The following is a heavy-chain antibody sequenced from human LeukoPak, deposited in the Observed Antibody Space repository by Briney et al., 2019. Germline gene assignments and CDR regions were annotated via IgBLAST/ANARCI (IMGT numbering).Heavy chain of an antibody. CDR2: IRYDGSNK. CDR1: GFSFSSYG. V-gene: IGHV3-30*02. Sequence: GGSLRLSCAASGFSFSSYGMHWVRQAPGKGLEWVAFIRYDGSNKYYADSVKGRFTISRDNSKNTPYLQMNSLRAEDTAVYYCARRAGAYSHPYDYWGQGTLVTVSS. D-gene: IGHD4/OR15-4a*01. CDR3: ARRAGAYSHPYDY. J-gene: IGHJ4*02.